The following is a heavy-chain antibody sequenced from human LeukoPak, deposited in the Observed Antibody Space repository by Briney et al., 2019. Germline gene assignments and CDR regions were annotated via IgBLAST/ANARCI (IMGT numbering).Heavy chain of an antibody. CDR2: ISGSGGST. V-gene: IGHV3-23*01. J-gene: IGHJ4*02. CDR1: GFTFSSYA. Sequence: PGGSLRLSCAASGFTFSSYAMSWVRQAPGKGLDWVSAISGSGGSTYYADSVKGRFTISRDNSKNTLYLQMNNLRAEDTAVYYCASEVVTPVHFLDYWGQGTLVTVSS. CDR3: ASEVVTPVHFLDY. D-gene: IGHD4-23*01.